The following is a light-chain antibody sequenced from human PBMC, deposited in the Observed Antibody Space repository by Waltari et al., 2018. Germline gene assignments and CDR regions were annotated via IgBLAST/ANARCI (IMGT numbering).Light chain of an antibody. CDR2: GNN. Sequence: QSVLTQPPSVSGAPGQRVPIPCTGSGSNIGASHDVHWYQQLPGTAPKLLVYGNNNRPSGVPARFSGSNSGTSASLAITGLQAEDEGDYFCQSYDGSLSGSVIFGGGTKLTVL. V-gene: IGLV1-40*01. J-gene: IGLJ2*01. CDR1: GSNIGASHD. CDR3: QSYDGSLSGSVI.